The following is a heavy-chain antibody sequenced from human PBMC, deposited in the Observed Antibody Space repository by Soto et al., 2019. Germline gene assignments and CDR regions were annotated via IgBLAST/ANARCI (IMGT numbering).Heavy chain of an antibody. D-gene: IGHD5-12*01. CDR1: GGSISSGDYY. CDR2: IYYSGST. CDR3: ARDALIVATIIARSDYYGMDV. Sequence: SETLSLTCTVSGGSISSGDYYWSWIRQPPGRGLEWIGYIYYSGSTYYNPSLKSRVTISVDTSKNQFSLKLSSVTAADTAVYYCARDALIVATIIARSDYYGMDVWGRGTTVTVSS. V-gene: IGHV4-30-4*01. J-gene: IGHJ6*02.